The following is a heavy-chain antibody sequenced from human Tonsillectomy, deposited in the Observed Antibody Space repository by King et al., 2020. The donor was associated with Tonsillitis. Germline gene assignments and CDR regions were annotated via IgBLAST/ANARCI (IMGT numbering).Heavy chain of an antibody. CDR3: AGDEGVAALGF. J-gene: IGHJ4*02. CDR1: GFTFSNYG. D-gene: IGHD6-13*01. V-gene: IGHV3-33*08. CDR2: IWDAGSNE. Sequence: VQLVESGGGVVQPGRSLRLSCAASGFTFSNYGMHWVRQAPGKGLEWVAVIWDAGSNEYYADSVKGRFTISRDNSKNTLYLQMNSLRAEDTAVYYCAGDEGVAALGFWGQGTLVTVSS.